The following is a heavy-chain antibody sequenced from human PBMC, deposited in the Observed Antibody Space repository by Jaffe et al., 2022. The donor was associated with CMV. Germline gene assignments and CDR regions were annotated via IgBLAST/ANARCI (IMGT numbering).Heavy chain of an antibody. Sequence: EMQLLESGGGLVQPGGSLRLSCAASGFTFNTYAMAWVRQAPGKGLEWVSEISATGDKTHYADSVKGRFTISRDNSKSTMYLQMNSLRVEDTAVYYCAKYFFGVYAIFDLWGQGTLVTVSS. CDR2: ISATGDKT. D-gene: IGHD2-8*01. CDR3: AKYFFGVYAIFDL. J-gene: IGHJ4*02. V-gene: IGHV3-23*01. CDR1: GFTFNTYA.